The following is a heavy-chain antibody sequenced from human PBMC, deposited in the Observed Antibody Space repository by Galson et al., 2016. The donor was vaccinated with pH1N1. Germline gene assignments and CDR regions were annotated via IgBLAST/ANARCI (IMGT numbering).Heavy chain of an antibody. D-gene: IGHD7-27*01. Sequence: SVKVSCKASGFTFTTYGFTWVRQAPGQGLEWMGWISGNNGDSHYAQKVKGRVTVTIDTSTSTAYLEVRGLSSDDTAVYYCARKGTGWPLDYWGQGTLVTVSS. CDR1: GFTFTTYG. V-gene: IGHV1-18*01. CDR2: ISGNNGDS. J-gene: IGHJ4*02. CDR3: ARKGTGWPLDY.